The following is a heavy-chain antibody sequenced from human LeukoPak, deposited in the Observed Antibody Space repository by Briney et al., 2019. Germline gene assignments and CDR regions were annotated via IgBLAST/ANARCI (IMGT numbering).Heavy chain of an antibody. J-gene: IGHJ6*02. Sequence: PGSSLRLSCAASGFTFSSYGMHWVRQAPGQGLEWMAVISYDGSNKYYADSVKGRFTISRDNSKNTLYLQMNSLRAEDTAVYYCAKSRRGYSTYYYYGMDVWGQGTTVTVSS. D-gene: IGHD4-11*01. CDR3: AKSRRGYSTYYYYGMDV. CDR1: GFTFSSYG. CDR2: ISYDGSNK. V-gene: IGHV3-30*18.